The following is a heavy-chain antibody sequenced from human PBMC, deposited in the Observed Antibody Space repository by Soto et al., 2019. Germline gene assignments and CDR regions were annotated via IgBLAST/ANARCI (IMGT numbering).Heavy chain of an antibody. D-gene: IGHD3-22*01. J-gene: IGHJ5*02. Sequence: SETLSLTCSVSGASIRSYFWSWVRQPAGQGLEWIGHIYIRGTTSYNPSLEGRVTLSLDTSKNQVSLVVTSVTAADTAVYYCARNPSVRGNYYFFDPWGPGTLVTVSS. V-gene: IGHV4-4*07. CDR2: IYIRGTT. CDR1: GASIRSYF. CDR3: ARNPSVRGNYYFFDP.